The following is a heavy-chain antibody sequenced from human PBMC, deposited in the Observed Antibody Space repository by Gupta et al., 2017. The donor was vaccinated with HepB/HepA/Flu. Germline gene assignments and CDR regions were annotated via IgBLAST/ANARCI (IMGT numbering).Heavy chain of an antibody. CDR3: ARSDRLVYDMDV. J-gene: IGHJ6*02. CDR2: IYHSETT. V-gene: IGHV4-4*02. D-gene: IGHD3-16*02. CDR1: GGSISSSYW. Sequence: QVQLQESGPGLVKPSGTLSLTCGVSGGSISSSYWWSWVRQPPGKGLEWIGEIYHSETTYYNPSLKSRVTISVDKSKNQFSLKLNSVTAADSAVYYCARSDRLVYDMDVWGQGTTVTVSS.